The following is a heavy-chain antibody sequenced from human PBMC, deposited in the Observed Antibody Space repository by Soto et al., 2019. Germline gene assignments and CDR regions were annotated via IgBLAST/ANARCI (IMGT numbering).Heavy chain of an antibody. CDR2: IYHSGST. D-gene: IGHD4-17*01. Sequence: QVQLQESGPGLMKPSGTLSLTGAVSGGSITSGNWWNWVRQPPGKGLEWIGEIYHSGSTNYNPSLKSRVTISVDKSKSHFSLRLTSVTAADTAVYYCARYGDYPYFDSWGQGTLITVSS. V-gene: IGHV4-4*02. J-gene: IGHJ4*02. CDR3: ARYGDYPYFDS. CDR1: GGSITSGNW.